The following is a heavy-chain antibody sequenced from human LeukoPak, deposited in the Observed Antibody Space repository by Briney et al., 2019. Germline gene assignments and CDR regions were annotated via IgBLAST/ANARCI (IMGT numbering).Heavy chain of an antibody. CDR2: IYPGDSDT. D-gene: IGHD2-2*01. J-gene: IGHJ4*02. CDR3: ARPYCSSTSCVDY. Sequence: GESLKISCKGSGYSFTSYWIGWVRQMPGKGLEWMGIIYPGDSDTRYSPSFQGQVTISADKSISTAYLQWSRLKASDTAMYYCARPYCSSTSCVDYWGQGTLVTVSS. V-gene: IGHV5-51*01. CDR1: GYSFTSYW.